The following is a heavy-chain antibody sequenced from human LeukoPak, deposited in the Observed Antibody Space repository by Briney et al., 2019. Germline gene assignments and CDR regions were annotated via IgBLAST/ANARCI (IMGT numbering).Heavy chain of an antibody. CDR1: GYSFTGYY. CDR3: ARDVLGYDSSASD. D-gene: IGHD3-22*01. Sequence: ASVKVSCKASGYSFTGYYIHWVRQAPGHGLEWMGWINCNICDTYYAERFRDKITITKDKSISTVHIELSRLRSNDTAMYFCARDVLGYDSSASDWGGGSQVSV. J-gene: IGHJ4*02. CDR2: INCNICDT. V-gene: IGHV1-2*02.